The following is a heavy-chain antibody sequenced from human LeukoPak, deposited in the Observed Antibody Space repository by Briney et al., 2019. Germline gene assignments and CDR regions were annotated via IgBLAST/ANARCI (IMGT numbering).Heavy chain of an antibody. CDR2: INHSGST. J-gene: IGHJ5*02. Sequence: SETLSLTCAVYGGSFSGYYWSWIRQPPGKGLEWIGEINHSGSTNYNPSLKSRVTISVDTSKNQFSLKLTSVTAADTAVYYCAAFGESRFRWFDPWGQRTLVTVSS. CDR3: AAFGESRFRWFDP. D-gene: IGHD3-10*01. CDR1: GGSFSGYY. V-gene: IGHV4-34*01.